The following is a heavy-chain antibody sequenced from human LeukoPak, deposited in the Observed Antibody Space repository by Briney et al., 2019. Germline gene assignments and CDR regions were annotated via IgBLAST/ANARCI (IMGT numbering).Heavy chain of an antibody. J-gene: IGHJ4*02. Sequence: ASVRVSCKASGCTFSSYTISWVRQAPGQGLEWMGRIIPFLGIANYAQKFQGRVTITADKSTGTAYMELSSVRSEDTAVNYCAREGGGYCSSTSCYTFDYWGQGTLVTVSS. CDR3: AREGGGYCSSTSCYTFDY. CDR1: GCTFSSYT. D-gene: IGHD2-2*02. V-gene: IGHV1-69*04. CDR2: IIPFLGIA.